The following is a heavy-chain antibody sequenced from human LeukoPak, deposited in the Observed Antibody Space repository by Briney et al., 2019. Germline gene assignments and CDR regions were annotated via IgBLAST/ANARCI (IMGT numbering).Heavy chain of an antibody. J-gene: IGHJ5*02. V-gene: IGHV1-2*02. Sequence: ASVKVSCKASGYTFTGYYMHWVRQAPGRGLEWMGWINPNSGGTNYAQKFQGRVTMTRDTSISTAYMELSRLRSDDTAVYYCASTHYCSGGSCLNNWFDPWGQGTLVTVSS. D-gene: IGHD2-15*01. CDR1: GYTFTGYY. CDR3: ASTHYCSGGSCLNNWFDP. CDR2: INPNSGGT.